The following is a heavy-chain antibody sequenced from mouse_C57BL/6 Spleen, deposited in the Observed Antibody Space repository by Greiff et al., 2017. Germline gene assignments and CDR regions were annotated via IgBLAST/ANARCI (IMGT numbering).Heavy chain of an antibody. D-gene: IGHD2-2*01. J-gene: IGHJ4*01. CDR3: TRYGGSTMVTAYAMDY. Sequence: VQVVESGAELVRPGASVTLSCKASGYTFTDYEMHWVKQTPVHGLEWIGAIDPETGGTAYNQKFKGKAILTADKSSSTAYMELRSLTSEDSAVYYCTRYGGSTMVTAYAMDYWGQGTSVTVSS. V-gene: IGHV1-15*01. CDR2: IDPETGGT. CDR1: GYTFTDYE.